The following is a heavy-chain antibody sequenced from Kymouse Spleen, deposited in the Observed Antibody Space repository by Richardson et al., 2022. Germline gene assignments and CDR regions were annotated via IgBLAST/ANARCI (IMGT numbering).Heavy chain of an antibody. V-gene: IGHV4-34*01. CDR2: INHSGST. CDR1: GGSFSGYY. CDR3: ARTGIVATSSNGMDV. J-gene: IGHJ6*02. D-gene: IGHD5-12*01. Sequence: QVQLQQWGAGLLKPSETLSLTCAVYGGSFSGYYWSWIRQPPGKGLEWIGEINHSGSTNYNPSLKSRVTISVDTSKNQFSLKLSSVTAADTAVYYCARTGIVATSSNGMDVWGQGTTVTVSS.